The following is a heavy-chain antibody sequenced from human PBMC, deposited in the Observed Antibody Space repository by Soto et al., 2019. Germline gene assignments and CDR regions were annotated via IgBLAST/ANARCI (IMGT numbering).Heavy chain of an antibody. J-gene: IGHJ6*02. V-gene: IGHV3-23*01. CDR1: GFTFSSYA. CDR3: AKPPLPGFGKYAMDV. D-gene: IGHD3-10*01. CDR2: ISGSGGST. Sequence: SLRLSCAASGFTFSSYAMSWVRQAPGKGLEWVSAISGSGGSTYYADSVKGRFTISRDNSKNTLYLQMNSLRAEDTAVYYCAKPPLPGFGKYAMDVWGQGTTVTVSS.